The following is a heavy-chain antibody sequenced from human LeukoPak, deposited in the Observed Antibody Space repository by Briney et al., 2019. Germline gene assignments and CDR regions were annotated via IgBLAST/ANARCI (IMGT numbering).Heavy chain of an antibody. Sequence: GGSLRLSCAASGFTFSDYYMSWIPQAPGKGLEWVSYTSSGSTIYYADSVKGRFTISRDNAKNSLYLQMNSLKAEDAAVYYCARTGRGYSYGYQLDYWGQGTLVTVSS. CDR3: ARTGRGYSYGYQLDY. CDR1: GFTFSDYY. V-gene: IGHV3-11*04. J-gene: IGHJ4*02. CDR2: TSSGSTI. D-gene: IGHD5-18*01.